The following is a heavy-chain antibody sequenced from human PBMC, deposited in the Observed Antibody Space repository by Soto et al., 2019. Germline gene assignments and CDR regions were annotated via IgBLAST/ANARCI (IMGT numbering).Heavy chain of an antibody. D-gene: IGHD6-25*01. CDR1: GASFTDGPLF. CDR3: VSQRTTVSTQAYFEQ. CDR2: TSIGGMT. Sequence: SETLSLTCTVSGASFTDGPLFWGWLRQFPGKGVEWIASTSIGGMTYYNPSLSCRVTISLDTSKSQYFLRLNSVTASGTASYLFVSQRTTVSTQAYFEQLGPGALVTVTS. J-gene: IGHJ4*02. V-gene: IGHV4-39*03.